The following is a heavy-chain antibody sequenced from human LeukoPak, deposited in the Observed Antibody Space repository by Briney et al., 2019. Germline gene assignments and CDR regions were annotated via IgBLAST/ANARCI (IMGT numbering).Heavy chain of an antibody. J-gene: IGHJ3*02. CDR1: GYIFTDYY. D-gene: IGHD5-24*01. V-gene: IGHV1/OR15-1*04. CDR3: ARKMATIKALAFDI. CDR2: INPNSGGT. Sequence: ASVKVSCKASGYIFTDYYMHWVRQAPGQELGWMGRINPNSGGTNYAQKFQGRVTMTRDTSISTAYMELSRLRSDDTAVYYCARKMATIKALAFDIWGQGTMVTVSS.